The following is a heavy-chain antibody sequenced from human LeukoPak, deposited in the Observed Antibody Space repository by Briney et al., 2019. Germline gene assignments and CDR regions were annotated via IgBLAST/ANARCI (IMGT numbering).Heavy chain of an antibody. CDR3: ARRGIYGDYGVIDY. CDR1: GFTFSNYA. CDR2: ISYDGSNK. J-gene: IGHJ4*02. D-gene: IGHD4-17*01. V-gene: IGHV3-30*09. Sequence: GGSLRLSCAASGFTFSNYAMHWVRQAPGKGLEWVAFISYDGSNKYYADSVKGRFAISRDNSKNTLYVQMNSLRAGDTAVYYCARRGIYGDYGVIDYWGQGTLVTVSS.